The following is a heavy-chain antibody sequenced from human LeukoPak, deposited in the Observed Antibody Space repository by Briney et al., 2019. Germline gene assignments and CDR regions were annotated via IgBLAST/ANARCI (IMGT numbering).Heavy chain of an antibody. D-gene: IGHD1-1*01. CDR2: IDRSDSYT. V-gene: IGHV5-10-1*01. Sequence: GESLKISCKGSGYNFTNYWINWVRQVPGKALEWMGRIDRSDSYTNYGPSFQGHVTISADKSIGTAYLQWSSLKASDTAMYYCARLWRTTQSFDYWGQGTLVTVSS. J-gene: IGHJ4*02. CDR1: GYNFTNYW. CDR3: ARLWRTTQSFDY.